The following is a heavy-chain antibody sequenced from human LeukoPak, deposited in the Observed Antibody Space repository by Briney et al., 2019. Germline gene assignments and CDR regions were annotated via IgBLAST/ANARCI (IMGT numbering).Heavy chain of an antibody. Sequence: SETLSLTCAVYGGSFSGYYWSWIRQPPGKGLEWIGEINHSGSTNYNPSLKNRVTISVDTSKNQFSLKLSSVTAADTAVYYCARGGYDILTGYKSHSIDYWGQGTLVTVSS. V-gene: IGHV4-34*01. D-gene: IGHD3-9*01. CDR1: GGSFSGYY. CDR2: INHSGST. CDR3: ARGGYDILTGYKSHSIDY. J-gene: IGHJ4*02.